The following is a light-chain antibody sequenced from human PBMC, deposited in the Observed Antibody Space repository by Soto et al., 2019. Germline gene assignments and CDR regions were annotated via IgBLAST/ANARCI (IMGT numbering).Light chain of an antibody. Sequence: ENVLTQSPGTLSLSPGERATLSCRASQTVSSYLTWYQQRPGQAPRLLIYGASKRATGIPDRFSGSGSGTDFTLTISRLEPVDFALYYCQQYGTSPIPFGQGTRLAIK. CDR3: QQYGTSPIP. CDR2: GAS. J-gene: IGKJ5*01. V-gene: IGKV3-20*01. CDR1: QTVSSY.